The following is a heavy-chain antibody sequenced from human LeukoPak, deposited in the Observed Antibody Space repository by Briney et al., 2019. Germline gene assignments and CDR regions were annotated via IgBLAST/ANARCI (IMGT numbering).Heavy chain of an antibody. CDR3: ASVLHDAFDI. V-gene: IGHV3-9*01. CDR2: ISWNSGSI. J-gene: IGHJ3*02. CDR1: GFTFDDYA. Sequence: GGSLRLSCAASGFTFDDYAMPWGRQAPGKGLEWVSGISWNSGSIGYADSVKGRFTISRDNAKNSLYLQMNSLRAEDTALYYCASVLHDAFDIWGQGTMVTVSS.